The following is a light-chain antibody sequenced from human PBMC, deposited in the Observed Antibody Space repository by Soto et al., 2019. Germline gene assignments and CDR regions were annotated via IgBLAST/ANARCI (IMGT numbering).Light chain of an antibody. J-gene: IGKJ4*01. CDR2: GAS. CDR3: QQRSNWLT. CDR1: QSVSSNY. Sequence: IVLTQSPGTLSLSPGERATLSCRASQSVSSNYLAWYQQRPGQPPNLLIFGASHRAPDIPDRFSGSGSGTDFTLTISRLEPEDFAVYYCQQRSNWLTFGGGTKVDIK. V-gene: IGKV3D-20*02.